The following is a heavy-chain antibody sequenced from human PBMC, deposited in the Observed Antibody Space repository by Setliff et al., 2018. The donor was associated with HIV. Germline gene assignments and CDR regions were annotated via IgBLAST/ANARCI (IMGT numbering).Heavy chain of an antibody. CDR1: GDLIRNSYYY. CDR2: VYYSGST. V-gene: IGHV4-39*01. D-gene: IGHD3-22*01. Sequence: PSETLSLTCDVSGDLIRNSYYYWAWIRQSPGRGLEWIGSVYYSGSTYYNPSLKSRVTISVDTSKNQFSLKLSPVTAADTALYYCARSNYYDSSGYLITLFDYWGQGTLVTVSS. CDR3: ARSNYYDSSGYLITLFDY. J-gene: IGHJ4*02.